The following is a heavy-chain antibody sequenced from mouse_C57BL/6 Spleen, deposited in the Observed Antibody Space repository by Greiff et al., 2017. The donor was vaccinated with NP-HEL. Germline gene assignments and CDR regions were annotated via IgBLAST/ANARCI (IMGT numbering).Heavy chain of an antibody. V-gene: IGHV10-1*01. D-gene: IGHD1-1*01. CDR1: GFSFNTYA. CDR2: IRSKSNNYAT. CDR3: VRHYDGSSYWYFDV. Sequence: EVKLVESGGGLVQPKGSLKLSCAASGFSFNTYAMNWVRQAPGKGLEWVARIRSKSNNYATYYADSVKDRFTISRDDSESMLYLQMNNLKTEDTAMYYCVRHYDGSSYWYFDVWGTGTTVTVSS. J-gene: IGHJ1*03.